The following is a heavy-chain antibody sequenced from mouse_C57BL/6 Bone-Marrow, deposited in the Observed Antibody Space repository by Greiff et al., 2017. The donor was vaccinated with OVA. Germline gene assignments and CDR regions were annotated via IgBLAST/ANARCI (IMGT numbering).Heavy chain of an antibody. J-gene: IGHJ2*01. CDR2: IYPGDGDT. V-gene: IGHV1-80*01. CDR3: AKDSSPYYFDY. Sequence: QVHVKQSGAELVKPGASVKISCKASGYAFSSYWMNWVKQRPGKGLEWIGQIYPGDGDTNYNGKFKGKATLTADKSSSTAYMQLSSLTSEDSAVYFCAKDSSPYYFDYWGQGTTLTVSS. D-gene: IGHD3-2*01. CDR1: GYAFSSYW.